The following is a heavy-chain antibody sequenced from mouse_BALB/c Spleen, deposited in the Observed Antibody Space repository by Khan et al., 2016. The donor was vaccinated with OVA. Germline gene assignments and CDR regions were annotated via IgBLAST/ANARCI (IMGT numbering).Heavy chain of an antibody. J-gene: IGHJ2*01. CDR3: ARIKKTVATYFDY. V-gene: IGHV1S81*02. D-gene: IGHD1-1*01. Sequence: QVQLQQSGAELVKAGASVKMSCKASGYTFTSYWMHWVKQRLGQGLEWFAETNPTNGRTYYNEKFKSKATLTVDKSSSTAYMLLSGPTFEDSAVYYCARIKKTVATYFDYGGQGTTLTVSS. CDR2: TNPTNGRT. CDR1: GYTFTSYW.